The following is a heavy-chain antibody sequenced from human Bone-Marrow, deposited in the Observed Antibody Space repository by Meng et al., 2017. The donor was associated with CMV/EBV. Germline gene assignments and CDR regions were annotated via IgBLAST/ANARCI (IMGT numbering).Heavy chain of an antibody. CDR3: ARGGITIFGVVMDV. J-gene: IGHJ6*02. Sequence: SVKVSCKASGGTFSSYAISWVRQAPGQGLEWMGRIIPILGIANYAQKFQGRVTITADKSTSTAYMELSSLRSEDTAVYYCARGGITIFGVVMDVWGQGTTVAVSS. CDR1: GGTFSSYA. CDR2: IIPILGIA. V-gene: IGHV1-69*04. D-gene: IGHD3-3*01.